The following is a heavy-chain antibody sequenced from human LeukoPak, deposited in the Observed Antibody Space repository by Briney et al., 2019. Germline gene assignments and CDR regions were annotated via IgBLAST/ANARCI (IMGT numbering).Heavy chain of an antibody. J-gene: IGHJ1*01. CDR3: AKDLYTYSLQYFHH. V-gene: IGHV3-9*01. CDR2: VSWKSGTI. CDR1: GFTLDDYA. Sequence: GRSLRFSCTVSGFTLDDYAMHWVRQAPGKGLEWVSGVSWKSGTIAYADSVKGRFFISRDNAKNSLYLQMNSLRPEDTALYYCAKDLYTYSLQYFHHWGQGTLVTVSS. D-gene: IGHD4-11*01.